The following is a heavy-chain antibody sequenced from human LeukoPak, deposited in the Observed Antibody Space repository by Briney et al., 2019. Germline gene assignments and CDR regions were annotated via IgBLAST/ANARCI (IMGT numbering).Heavy chain of an antibody. D-gene: IGHD6-6*01. CDR1: GGSISSSSYY. J-gene: IGHJ6*03. CDR3: AREYSSSSRYYYYYMDV. Sequence: SETLSLTCTVSGGSISSSSYYWGWIRQPPGKGLEWIGSIYYSGSTYYNPSLKSRVTISVDTSKNQFSLKLSAVTAADTAVYYCAREYSSSSRYYYYYMDVWGKGTTVTVSS. V-gene: IGHV4-39*07. CDR2: IYYSGST.